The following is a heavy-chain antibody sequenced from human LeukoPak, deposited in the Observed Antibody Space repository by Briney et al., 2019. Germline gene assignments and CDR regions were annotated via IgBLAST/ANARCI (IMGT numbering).Heavy chain of an antibody. Sequence: GGSLRLSCEASGFTFIRNGMHWVRQAPGKGLEWVAFLRYDGSNQYYADSVQGRFTISRDNSKNTLYLQMYSLRAEDTAVYYCAKVLLVGATLDAFDIWGQGTMVTVSS. CDR3: AKVLLVGATLDAFDI. D-gene: IGHD1-26*01. V-gene: IGHV3-30*02. CDR2: LRYDGSNQ. J-gene: IGHJ3*02. CDR1: GFTFIRNG.